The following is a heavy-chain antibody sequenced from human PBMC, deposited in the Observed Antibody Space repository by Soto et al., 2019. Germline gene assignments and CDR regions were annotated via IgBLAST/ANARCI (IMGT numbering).Heavy chain of an antibody. CDR1: GFTFSSYS. D-gene: IGHD3-10*01. Sequence: EVQLVESGGGLVKPGGSLRLSCAASGFTFSSYSMNWVRQAPGKGLEWVSSISSSSSYIYYADSVKGRFTISRDNAKNSLYLQMNSLRAEDTAVYYCARDLLWFGELSTDYWGQGTLVTVSS. CDR2: ISSSSSYI. J-gene: IGHJ4*02. CDR3: ARDLLWFGELSTDY. V-gene: IGHV3-21*01.